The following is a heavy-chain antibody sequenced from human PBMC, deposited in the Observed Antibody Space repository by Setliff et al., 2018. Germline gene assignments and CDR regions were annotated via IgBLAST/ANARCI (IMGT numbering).Heavy chain of an antibody. J-gene: IGHJ4*02. CDR3: ARDEVNCSGTKCYSGFDS. CDR1: GFTFNNYA. Sequence: GGSLRLSCAASGFTFNNYAMSWVRQAPGKRLEWVSYIISNSLTIHYADSVRGRFTISRDNARNSLYLQMNNLRAEDTAVYYCARDEVNCSGTKCYSGFDSWGQGTLVTVSS. V-gene: IGHV3-48*01. CDR2: IISNSLTI. D-gene: IGHD2-15*01.